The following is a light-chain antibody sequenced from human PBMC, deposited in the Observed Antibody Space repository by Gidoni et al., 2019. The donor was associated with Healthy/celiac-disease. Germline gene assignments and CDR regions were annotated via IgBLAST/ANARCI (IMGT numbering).Light chain of an antibody. Sequence: EIVLTQSPATLSLSPGERATLSCRASQSVSSYLAWYKQKPGQAPRLLLYDASNRATGIPARFSGSGSGTDFTLTISSLEPEEFAVYYCQQRSNWPPTFGQGTKVEIK. CDR3: QQRSNWPPT. CDR1: QSVSSY. J-gene: IGKJ1*01. CDR2: DAS. V-gene: IGKV3-11*01.